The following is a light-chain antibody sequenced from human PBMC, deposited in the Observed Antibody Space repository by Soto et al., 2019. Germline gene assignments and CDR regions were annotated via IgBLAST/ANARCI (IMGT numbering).Light chain of an antibody. J-gene: IGKJ3*01. CDR1: QSVSSY. V-gene: IGKV1-39*01. Sequence: DIQMTQSPSPLSASVGDRVDITCRTSQSVSSYLNWYQAKPGKAPKLRIYETSNLESGVPSRFSGSGSGTDFTLTISSLQPEDSATYYCQQSYSTPPFTFGPGTRVDI. CDR2: ETS. CDR3: QQSYSTPPFT.